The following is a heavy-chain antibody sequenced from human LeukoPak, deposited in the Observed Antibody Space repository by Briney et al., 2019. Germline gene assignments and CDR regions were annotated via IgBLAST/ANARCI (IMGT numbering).Heavy chain of an antibody. Sequence: PSETLSLTCTVSGVSLSSYYWSWIRQPPGKGLEWIGYIFHSGSTNYNPSLKSRVTISVDTSKNQLSLKLSSVTAADTAVYYCARARYYYDSSVGPGYFDYWGQGTLVTVSS. CDR3: ARARYYYDSSVGPGYFDY. CDR1: GVSLSSYY. V-gene: IGHV4-59*01. J-gene: IGHJ4*02. D-gene: IGHD3-22*01. CDR2: IFHSGST.